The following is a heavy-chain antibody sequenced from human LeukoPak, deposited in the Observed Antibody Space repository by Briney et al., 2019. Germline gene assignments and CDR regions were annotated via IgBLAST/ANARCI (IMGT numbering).Heavy chain of an antibody. CDR2: ISGYNGHT. Sequence: SVKVSCKASGYTFTSYGISWVRQAPGQGLEWMGWISGYNGHTKYAQKFQGRVTMTTDTSTSTAYMELRSLRSDDTAVYYCARRAVAGVMGDYYYYMDVWGKGTTVTISS. CDR1: GYTFTSYG. CDR3: ARRAVAGVMGDYYYYMDV. D-gene: IGHD6-19*01. V-gene: IGHV1-18*01. J-gene: IGHJ6*03.